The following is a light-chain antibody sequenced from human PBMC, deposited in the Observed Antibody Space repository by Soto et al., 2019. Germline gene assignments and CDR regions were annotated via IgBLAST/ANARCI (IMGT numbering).Light chain of an antibody. CDR1: QSISTY. V-gene: IGKV3-20*01. CDR3: QQYGSSGT. Sequence: PGQRATLSCRASQSISTYLAWYQVKPGQAPRLLIYDASSRATGVPDRFSGSGSGTDFTLTISRLEPEDFAVYYCQQYGSSGTFGQGTKVDI. J-gene: IGKJ1*01. CDR2: DAS.